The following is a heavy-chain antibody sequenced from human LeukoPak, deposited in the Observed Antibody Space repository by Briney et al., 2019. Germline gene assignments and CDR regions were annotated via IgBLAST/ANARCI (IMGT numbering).Heavy chain of an antibody. CDR3: ARQGSSWSHYYYYGMDV. Sequence: SETLSLTCTVSGGSISSYYWSWIRQPPGKGLEWIGYIYYSGSTNYNPSLKGRVTISVDTSKNQFSLKLSSVTAADTAVYYCARQGSSWSHYYYYGMDVWGQGTTVTVSS. CDR2: IYYSGST. V-gene: IGHV4-59*08. J-gene: IGHJ6*02. CDR1: GGSISSYY. D-gene: IGHD6-13*01.